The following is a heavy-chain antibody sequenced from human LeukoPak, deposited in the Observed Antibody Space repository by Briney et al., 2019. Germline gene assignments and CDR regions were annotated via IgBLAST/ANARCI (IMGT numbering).Heavy chain of an antibody. Sequence: SETLSLTCAVYGGSFSGYYWSWIRQPPGKGVEGIGEINHSGSTNYNPSLKSRVTISVDTSKNQFSLKLSSVTAADTAVYYCARGQGEFDSSGYYRYYYYMDVWGKGTTVTVSS. D-gene: IGHD3-22*01. CDR2: INHSGST. V-gene: IGHV4-34*01. CDR3: ARGQGEFDSSGYYRYYYYMDV. CDR1: GGSFSGYY. J-gene: IGHJ6*03.